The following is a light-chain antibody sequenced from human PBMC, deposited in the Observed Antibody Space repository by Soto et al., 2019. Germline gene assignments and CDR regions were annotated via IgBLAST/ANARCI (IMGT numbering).Light chain of an antibody. V-gene: IGLV2-14*03. Sequence: QSALAQPASVSGSPGQSITISCTGTSSDVGGYNSVSWYQHHPGKAPKLMIYNVSNRPSGVSSRFSGSKSGNTASLTISGLQAEDEADYYCSSYTTSSTYVSATGTKVTVL. CDR1: SSDVGGYNS. CDR2: NVS. CDR3: SSYTTSSTYV. J-gene: IGLJ1*01.